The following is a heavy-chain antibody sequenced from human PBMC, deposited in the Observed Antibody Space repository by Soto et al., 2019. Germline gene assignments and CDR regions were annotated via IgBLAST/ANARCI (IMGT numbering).Heavy chain of an antibody. Sequence: ASVKVSCKASGYTFTSYDVMWVRQATGQGLEWMGWVNPNSGNTDSAQKSQGRVTMAWDTSINTAYMELSSLRSEDTAVYYCARGYYDTSGYYPIDFWGQGTLVTVSS. J-gene: IGHJ4*02. CDR1: GYTFTSYD. V-gene: IGHV1-8*01. D-gene: IGHD3-22*01. CDR2: VNPNSGNT. CDR3: ARGYYDTSGYYPIDF.